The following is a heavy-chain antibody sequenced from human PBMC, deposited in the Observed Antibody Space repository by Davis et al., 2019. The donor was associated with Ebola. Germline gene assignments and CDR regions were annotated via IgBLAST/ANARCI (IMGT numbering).Heavy chain of an antibody. CDR3: ARGFSNIVVVPAASWFDP. CDR1: GGSFSGYY. J-gene: IGHJ5*02. V-gene: IGHV4-34*01. Sequence: SETLSLTCAVYGGSFSGYYWSWIRQPPGKGLEWIGEINHSGSTNYNPSLKSRVTISVDTSKNQFSLKLSSATAADTAVYYCARGFSNIVVVPAASWFDPWGQGTLVTVSS. D-gene: IGHD2-2*01. CDR2: INHSGST.